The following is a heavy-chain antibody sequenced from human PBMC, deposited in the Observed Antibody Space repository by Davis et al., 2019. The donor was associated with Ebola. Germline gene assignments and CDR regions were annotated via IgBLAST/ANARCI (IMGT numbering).Heavy chain of an antibody. V-gene: IGHV3-73*01. J-gene: IGHJ6*02. Sequence: PGGSLRLSCAASGFTFSGSAMHWVRQASGKGLEWVGRIRSKANSYATAYAAAVKGRFTIARNNAKNSLYLQMNSLRAEDTAVYYCARDRPLDFFFGDYYGMDVWGQGTTVTVSS. CDR3: ARDRPLDFFFGDYYGMDV. D-gene: IGHD3-16*01. CDR2: IRSKANSYAT. CDR1: GFTFSGSA.